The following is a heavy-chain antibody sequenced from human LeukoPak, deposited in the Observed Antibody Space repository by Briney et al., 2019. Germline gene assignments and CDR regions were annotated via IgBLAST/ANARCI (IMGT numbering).Heavy chain of an antibody. V-gene: IGHV3-7*01. J-gene: IGHJ4*02. CDR3: ARGSLEVIAGLFDF. D-gene: IGHD2-15*01. CDR2: IKQDESEK. Sequence: LTGGSLRLSCAASGFTFTNYWMTWVRQAPGKGLEWVANIKQDESEKYYVDSVKGRFTISRDNAKNSLYLQMNSLRAEDTAIYYCARGSLEVIAGLFDFWGQGALVTVSS. CDR1: GFTFTNYW.